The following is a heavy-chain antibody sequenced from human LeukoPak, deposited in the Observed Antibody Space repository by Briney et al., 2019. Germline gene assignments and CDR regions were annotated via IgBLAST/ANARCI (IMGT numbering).Heavy chain of an antibody. J-gene: IGHJ4*02. CDR2: IKQDGSEK. D-gene: IGHD2/OR15-2a*01. Sequence: GGSLRLSCAVSGFTFSSYWMSWVRQAPGKGLEWVANIKQDGSEKNYVDSVKGRFTISRDNAENSVYLQMNSLTAEDTAVYYCARSTIFEYWGQGTLVTVSS. CDR1: GFTFSSYW. V-gene: IGHV3-7*05. CDR3: ARSTIFEY.